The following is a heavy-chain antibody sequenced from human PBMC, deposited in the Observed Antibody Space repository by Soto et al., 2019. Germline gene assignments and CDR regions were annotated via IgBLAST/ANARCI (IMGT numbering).Heavy chain of an antibody. Sequence: QVQLVQSGAEVKKPGASVKVSCKASGYTFTSYGISWVRQAPGQGLEWMGWISAYNGNTNYAQKLQGRVTMTTDTPTSTAYMELRSLRSDDTAVYYCARSNGDYAVPLYYYYGMDVWGQGTTVTVSS. D-gene: IGHD4-17*01. CDR3: ARSNGDYAVPLYYYYGMDV. V-gene: IGHV1-18*04. J-gene: IGHJ6*02. CDR1: GYTFTSYG. CDR2: ISAYNGNT.